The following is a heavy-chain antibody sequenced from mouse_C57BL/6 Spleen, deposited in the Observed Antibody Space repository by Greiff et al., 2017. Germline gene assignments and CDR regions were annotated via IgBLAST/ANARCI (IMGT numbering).Heavy chain of an antibody. CDR1: GYTFTTYP. V-gene: IGHV1-47*01. D-gene: IGHD1-1*02. CDR3: ARRGKSSGWFDD. J-gene: IGHJ1*03. CDR2: FHPYNDDT. Sequence: QVQLQQSGAELVKPGASVKMSCTASGYTFTTYPMDWMKQNHGKSLEWIGYFHPYNDDTKYNEKFKGKATLTVEKSSSTVYLELSRLTSDDAVVYCCARRGKSSGWFDDWGKGTTVTVSA.